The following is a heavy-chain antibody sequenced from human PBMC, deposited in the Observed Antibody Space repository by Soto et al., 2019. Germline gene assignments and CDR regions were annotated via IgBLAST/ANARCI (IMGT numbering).Heavy chain of an antibody. CDR1: GESFSDYF. D-gene: IGHD3-10*01. CDR3: ARGVGSGRDYGLDV. J-gene: IGHJ6*02. V-gene: IGHV4-34*01. CDR2: IDQTGRT. Sequence: QVQLQQWGAGLLKPSETLSLTCAVSGESFSDYFWSWIRQPPGKGLEWIGEIDQTGRTNYNPSLKSRVIMSVDTSKNQFSLNLSSVTAADTAMYYCARGVGSGRDYGLDVWGQRTTVTVS.